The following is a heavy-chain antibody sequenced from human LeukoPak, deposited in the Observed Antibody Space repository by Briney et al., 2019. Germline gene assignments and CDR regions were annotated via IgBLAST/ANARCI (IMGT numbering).Heavy chain of an antibody. J-gene: IGHJ5*02. V-gene: IGHV3-11*05. CDR1: GFTFSDYY. D-gene: IGHD3-22*01. CDR2: ISSSSSYT. Sequence: GGSLRLSCAASGFTFSDYYMSWIRQAPGKGLEWVSYISSSSSYTNYADSVKGRFTISRENAKNSLYLQMTRLRAEDPAVYYCAREVVIPKGWFDPWGQGTLVTVSS. CDR3: AREVVIPKGWFDP.